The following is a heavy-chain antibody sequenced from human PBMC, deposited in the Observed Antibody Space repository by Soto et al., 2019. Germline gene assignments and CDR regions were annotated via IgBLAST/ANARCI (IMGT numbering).Heavy chain of an antibody. CDR3: ARPRSSGRAYYYYYGMDV. J-gene: IGHJ6*02. CDR2: IYPGDSDT. Sequence: PGESLKISCKGSGYSFTSYWIGWVRQMPGKGLEWMGIIYPGDSDTRYSTSFQGQVTISADKSISTAYLQWSSLKASDTAMYYCARPRSSGRAYYYYYGMDVWGQGTTVTVSS. D-gene: IGHD6-19*01. CDR1: GYSFTSYW. V-gene: IGHV5-51*01.